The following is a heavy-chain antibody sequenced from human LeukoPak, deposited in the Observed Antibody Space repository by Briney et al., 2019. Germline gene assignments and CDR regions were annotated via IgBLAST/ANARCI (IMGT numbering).Heavy chain of an antibody. J-gene: IGHJ4*02. D-gene: IGHD5-24*01. V-gene: IGHV3-23*01. CDR2: ISGSGGST. Sequence: WGSLRLSCAASGFTFSNAWMSWVRQAPGKGLEWVSAISGSGGSTYYADSVKGRFTISRDNSKNTLYLQMNSLRAEDTAVYYCAIRERDYFDYWGQGTLVTVSS. CDR3: AIRERDYFDY. CDR1: GFTFSNAW.